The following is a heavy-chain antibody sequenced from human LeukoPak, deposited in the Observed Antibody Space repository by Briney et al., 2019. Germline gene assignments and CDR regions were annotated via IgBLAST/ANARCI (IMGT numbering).Heavy chain of an antibody. D-gene: IGHD1-1*01. CDR1: GFTFGDYY. CDR2: ISGSAGTA. Sequence: GGSLRLSCAASGFTFGDYYMSWVRQAPGKGLEWVSGISGSAGTAYHADSVKGRFTISRDSSKNSLYLQMNSLRAEDTAIFYCARGWLERPDYWGQGTLVTVSS. J-gene: IGHJ4*02. CDR3: ARGWLERPDY. V-gene: IGHV3-23*01.